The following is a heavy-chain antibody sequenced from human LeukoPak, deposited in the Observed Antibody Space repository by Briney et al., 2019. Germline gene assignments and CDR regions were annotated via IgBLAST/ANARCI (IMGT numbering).Heavy chain of an antibody. J-gene: IGHJ4*02. CDR1: GGSISSGGYY. Sequence: SETLSLTCTVSGGSISSGGYYWSWIRQHPGKGLEWIGYIYYSGSTYYNPSLKSRVTIPVDTSKNQFSLKLSSVTAADTAVYYCARGGTTGTTHYWGQGTLVTVSS. V-gene: IGHV4-31*03. CDR3: ARGGTTGTTHY. D-gene: IGHD1-7*01. CDR2: IYYSGST.